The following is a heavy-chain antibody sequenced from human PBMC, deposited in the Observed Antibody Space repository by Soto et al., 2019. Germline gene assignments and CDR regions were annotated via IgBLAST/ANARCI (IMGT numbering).Heavy chain of an antibody. V-gene: IGHV4-39*01. D-gene: IGHD3-9*01. Sequence: SETLSLTCTVSGGSISSSSYYWGWIRQPPGKGLEWIGSIYYSGSTYYNPSLKSRVTISVDTSKNQFSLKLSSVTAADTAVFYFVSVGTYYDILTGYHPLDYWGQGTLVTVSS. CDR3: VSVGTYYDILTGYHPLDY. CDR1: GGSISSSSYY. J-gene: IGHJ4*02. CDR2: IYYSGST.